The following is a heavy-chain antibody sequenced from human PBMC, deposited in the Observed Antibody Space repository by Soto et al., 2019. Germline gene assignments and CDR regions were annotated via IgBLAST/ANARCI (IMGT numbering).Heavy chain of an antibody. Sequence: GASVKVSCKASGYTFTSYGISWVRQAPGQGLEWMGWISAYNGNTNYAQKLQGRVTMTTDTSTSTAYMELRSLRSDDTAVHYCARDKYSSGWYTHDAFDIWGQGTMVTVSS. V-gene: IGHV1-18*04. CDR1: GYTFTSYG. CDR3: ARDKYSSGWYTHDAFDI. D-gene: IGHD6-19*01. CDR2: ISAYNGNT. J-gene: IGHJ3*02.